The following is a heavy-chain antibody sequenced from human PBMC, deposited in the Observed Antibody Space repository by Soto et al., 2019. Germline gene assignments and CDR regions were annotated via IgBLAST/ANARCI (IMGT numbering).Heavy chain of an antibody. Sequence: EVQLVESGGGSVKPGGSLRLTCAASGFTFSDIWMFWVRQAPGKGLEWVGRITSRTQGGTTHYAAPVSGRFTVSRDDSKNTLFLQMDSLKIEDTAIYYCSTRWGTGGDFDYWGQGALVTVSS. D-gene: IGHD3-16*01. J-gene: IGHJ4*02. V-gene: IGHV3-15*07. CDR1: GFTFSDIW. CDR3: STRWGTGGDFDY. CDR2: ITSRTQGGTT.